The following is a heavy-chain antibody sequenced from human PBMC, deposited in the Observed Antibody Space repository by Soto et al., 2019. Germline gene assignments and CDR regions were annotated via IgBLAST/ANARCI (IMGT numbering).Heavy chain of an antibody. CDR2: LSGDGGTT. V-gene: IGHV3-43*01. CDR1: GFPFEAHK. Sequence: EVMLEESGGAVVPPGGSLRLHCVVSGFPFEAHKMDWVPQAPGKGLEWNSLLSGDGGTTYYAEAVKGRFTISRDSGTNSLFHQMDSLRPEDTALYYCARVKNKYRTASGVDFDSWGQVTLVTVSS. J-gene: IGHJ4*02. D-gene: IGHD5-12*01. CDR3: ARVKNKYRTASGVDFDS.